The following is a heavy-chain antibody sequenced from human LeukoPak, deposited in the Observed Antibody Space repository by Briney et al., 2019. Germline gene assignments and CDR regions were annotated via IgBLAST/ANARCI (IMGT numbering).Heavy chain of an antibody. J-gene: IGHJ4*02. CDR2: IIPIFGTA. D-gene: IGHD1-26*01. CDR3: ARAGGGAASDL. CDR1: GGTFSSYA. V-gene: IGHV1-69*05. Sequence: ASVKVSCKASGGTFSSYAISWVRQAPGQGLEWMGGIIPIFGTANYAQKFQGRVTNTTDESTSTAYMELSSLRSDDTAVYYCARAGGGAASDLWGQGTLVTVSS.